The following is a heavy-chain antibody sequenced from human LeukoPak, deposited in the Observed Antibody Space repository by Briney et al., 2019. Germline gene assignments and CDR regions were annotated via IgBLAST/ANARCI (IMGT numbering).Heavy chain of an antibody. J-gene: IGHJ4*02. CDR1: GFTFSSYG. V-gene: IGHV3-30*18. CDR3: AKDRTAEQWQVRRSYFDY. CDR2: ISYDGSNK. D-gene: IGHD6-19*01. Sequence: PGGSLRLACAASGFTFSSYGMPWVRQAPGKGLEWVAVISYDGSNKYYADSVKGRFTISRDNSKNTLYLQMNSLRAEDTAVYYCAKDRTAEQWQVRRSYFDYWGQGTLVTISS.